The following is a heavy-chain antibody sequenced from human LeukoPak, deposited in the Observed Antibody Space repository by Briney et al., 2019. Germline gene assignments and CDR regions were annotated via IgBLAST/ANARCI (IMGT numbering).Heavy chain of an antibody. D-gene: IGHD6-19*01. Sequence: GGSLRLSCAASGFTFSNSAMHWVRQAPGKGLEWVAVISYDGSNKYYADSVKGRFTISRDNSKKTLYLQMNSLRAEDTAVYYCAKDIEEWLVKGGGCFDYWGQGTLVTVSS. J-gene: IGHJ4*02. CDR2: ISYDGSNK. CDR3: AKDIEEWLVKGGGCFDY. V-gene: IGHV3-30*18. CDR1: GFTFSNSA.